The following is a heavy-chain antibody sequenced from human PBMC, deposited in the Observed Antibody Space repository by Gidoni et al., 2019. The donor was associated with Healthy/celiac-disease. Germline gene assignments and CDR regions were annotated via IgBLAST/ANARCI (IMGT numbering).Heavy chain of an antibody. Sequence: HVQLVQSGAEVEKPGASVKVSCKALGYTFTGSYIHWRRQAHGQGLECLGWINPNIGGTTYAQKFQGRVTMTRDTSISTAYMELSRLRSDHTAVYYCARDPLGYCGTSGREFYYWGQGTLVTVSS. J-gene: IGHJ4*02. V-gene: IGHV1-2*02. CDR3: ARDPLGYCGTSGREFYY. CDR1: GYTFTGSY. CDR2: INPNIGGT. D-gene: IGHD2-15*01.